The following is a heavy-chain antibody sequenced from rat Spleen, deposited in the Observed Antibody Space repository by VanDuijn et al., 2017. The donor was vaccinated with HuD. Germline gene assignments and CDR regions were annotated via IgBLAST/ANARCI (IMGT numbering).Heavy chain of an antibody. D-gene: IGHD1-9*01. Sequence: EVQLVESGGGLVQPGRSLKLSCAASGFTFSNYGMAWVRQAPTKGLEWVATINYDGTSSYYQDSVRGRFTISRDDAKSTLSLQMDSLRSEDTATYYCARRHYGYTDYFDYWGQGVMVTVSS. CDR2: INYDGTSS. J-gene: IGHJ2*01. V-gene: IGHV5-29*01. CDR1: GFTFSNYG. CDR3: ARRHYGYTDYFDY.